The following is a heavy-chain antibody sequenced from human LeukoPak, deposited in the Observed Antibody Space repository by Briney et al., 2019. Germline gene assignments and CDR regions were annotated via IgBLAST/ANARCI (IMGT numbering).Heavy chain of an antibody. V-gene: IGHV1-2*02. Sequence: ASGEGLLQGFWIHLHRLLYALGATGPWTRLEWMGWINPNSGGTNYAQKFQGRVTMTRDTSISTAYMELSRLRSDDTAVYYCARESSRGYSSSFNWGQGTLVTVSS. CDR2: INPNSGGT. D-gene: IGHD6-13*01. J-gene: IGHJ4*02. CDR3: ARESSRGYSSSFN. CDR1: IHLHRLL.